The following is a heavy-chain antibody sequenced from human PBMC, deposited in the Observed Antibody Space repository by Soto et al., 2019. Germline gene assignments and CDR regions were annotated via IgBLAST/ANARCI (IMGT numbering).Heavy chain of an antibody. D-gene: IGHD3-10*01. CDR3: ARGHQRHYYGSGSYCDY. V-gene: IGHV4-34*01. Sequence: SETLSLTCAVYGGSFSGYYWSWIRQPPGKGLEWIGEINHSGSTNYNPSLKSRVTISVDTSKNQFSLKLSSVTAADTAVYYCARGHQRHYYGSGSYCDYWGQGTLVTVSS. CDR2: INHSGST. CDR1: GGSFSGYY. J-gene: IGHJ4*02.